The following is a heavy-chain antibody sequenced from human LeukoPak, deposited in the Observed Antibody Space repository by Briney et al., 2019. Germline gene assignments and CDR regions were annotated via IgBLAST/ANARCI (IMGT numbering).Heavy chain of an antibody. CDR3: ARVWFRWSGSYGFDY. Sequence: SETLSLTCTVSGGSISSYYWSWIRQPPGKGLEWIGYIYYSGSTNYNPSLKSRVTISVDTSKNQFSLKLSSVTAADTAVYYCARVWFRWSGSYGFDYWGQGTLVTVSS. CDR1: GGSISSYY. D-gene: IGHD1-26*01. CDR2: IYYSGST. V-gene: IGHV4-59*01. J-gene: IGHJ4*02.